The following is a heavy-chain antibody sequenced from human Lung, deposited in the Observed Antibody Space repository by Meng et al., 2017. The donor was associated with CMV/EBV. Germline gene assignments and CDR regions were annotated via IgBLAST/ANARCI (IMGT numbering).Heavy chain of an antibody. V-gene: IGHV3-66*02. CDR1: GFTVSSNY. CDR3: ARDPIEYSSSVADY. D-gene: IGHD6-6*01. Sequence: GESLKISCAASGFTVSSNYMSWVRQAPGKGLEWVSVIYSGGSTYYADSVKGRFTISRDNSKNTLYLQMNSLRAEDTAVYYCARDPIEYSSSVADYWGHGTLVTVSS. J-gene: IGHJ4*01. CDR2: IYSGGST.